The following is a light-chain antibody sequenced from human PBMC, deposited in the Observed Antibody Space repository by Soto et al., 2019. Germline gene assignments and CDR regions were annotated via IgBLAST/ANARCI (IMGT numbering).Light chain of an antibody. CDR1: QSVSSY. V-gene: IGKV3-11*01. Sequence: EIVLTQSPDTLYLSPGERATLSCRASQSVSSYLAWYQQKPGQAPRLLIYDASNRANGIPARFSGSGSGTDFTLTISSLEPEDFAVYDCQQRSNWPPGTFGGGTKVDNK. J-gene: IGKJ4*01. CDR2: DAS. CDR3: QQRSNWPPGT.